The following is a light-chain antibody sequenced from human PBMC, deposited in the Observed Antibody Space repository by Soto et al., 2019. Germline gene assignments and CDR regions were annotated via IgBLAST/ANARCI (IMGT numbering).Light chain of an antibody. V-gene: IGLV2-14*01. CDR1: YSDVGSYNY. J-gene: IGLJ3*02. Sequence: QSVLTQPAFVSGSLGQSITISCTGTYSDVGSYNYVSWFQQHPGKAPQLIIYEVSNRPLGISNRFSASKSGNTASLTISGLQAEDEADYYCGSYTDSDSPWVFGGGTKLTVL. CDR2: EVS. CDR3: GSYTDSDSPWV.